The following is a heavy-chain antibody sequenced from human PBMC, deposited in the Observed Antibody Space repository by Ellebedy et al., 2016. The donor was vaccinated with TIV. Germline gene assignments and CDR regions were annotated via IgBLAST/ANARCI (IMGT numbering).Heavy chain of an antibody. CDR3: ARDDYYGSGTDY. CDR2: IAYDGNDE. Sequence: PGGSLRLSCTASGFTFSDYPMHWVRQVPGKGLEWAAVIAYDGNDEYYADSVKGRFTISRDNSKNTLYLQMISLRAEDTAVYFCARDDYYGSGTDYWGQGTLVTVSS. D-gene: IGHD3-10*01. J-gene: IGHJ4*02. V-gene: IGHV3-30*01. CDR1: GFTFSDYP.